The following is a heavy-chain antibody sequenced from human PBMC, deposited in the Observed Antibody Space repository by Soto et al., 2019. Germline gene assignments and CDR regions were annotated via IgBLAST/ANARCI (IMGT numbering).Heavy chain of an antibody. D-gene: IGHD7-27*01. CDR1: GFTFINYA. J-gene: IGHJ2*01. V-gene: IGHV3-23*01. Sequence: EVQVLESGVGLVQPGGSLRLSCAGSGFTFINYAMNWVRQAPGTGLEWVSSISGGGDAAFFPDSVRGRFTISRDNSKNTVTLQMTSLGVDDTAVYYCARKILGSTTRPNYWYFDLWGRGTLVTVSS. CDR3: ARKILGSTTRPNYWYFDL. CDR2: ISGGGDAA.